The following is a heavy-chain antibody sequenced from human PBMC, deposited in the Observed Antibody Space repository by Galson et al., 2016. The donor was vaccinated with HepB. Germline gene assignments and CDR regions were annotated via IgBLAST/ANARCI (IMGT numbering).Heavy chain of an antibody. CDR2: ISANGGST. CDR1: GGSFDRYT. CDR3: AREGHGGWFDT. J-gene: IGHJ5*02. Sequence: SLRLSCAASGGSFDRYTMNWVRQAPGKGLEWVSGISANGGSTDFAQKFQGRVTMTRDTSTSTVYMEVGSLRSDDSAVYYCAREGHGGWFDTWGQGTLITVSS. V-gene: IGHV3-23*01.